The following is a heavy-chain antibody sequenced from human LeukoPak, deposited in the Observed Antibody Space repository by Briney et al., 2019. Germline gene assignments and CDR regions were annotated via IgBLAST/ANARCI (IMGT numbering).Heavy chain of an antibody. D-gene: IGHD6-13*01. J-gene: IGHJ6*02. CDR2: INWKSNNI. Sequence: GGSLRLSCAASGFTFGDYAMHWVRQAPGKGLEWVSGINWKSNNIGYADSVKGRFTISRDNAKNSLYLQMNSLRAEDTALYYCARDRAGYFYAMDVWGQGTSVTVSS. V-gene: IGHV3-9*01. CDR1: GFTFGDYA. CDR3: ARDRAGYFYAMDV.